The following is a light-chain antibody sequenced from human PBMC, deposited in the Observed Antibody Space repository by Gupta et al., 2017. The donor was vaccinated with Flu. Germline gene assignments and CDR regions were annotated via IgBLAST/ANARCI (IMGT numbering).Light chain of an antibody. J-gene: IGKJ2*02. CDR2: GAS. V-gene: IGKV3-15*01. Sequence: EIVMTQSPATLPVSPGERATLSCRASQGVSSSLAWYQQKPGQAPRLLIYGASNRATGIPARFSGSGSGTEFTLTISSLQSEDFAVYYCQQYNDWPRSTFGQGTNLEIK. CDR1: QGVSSS. CDR3: QQYNDWPRST.